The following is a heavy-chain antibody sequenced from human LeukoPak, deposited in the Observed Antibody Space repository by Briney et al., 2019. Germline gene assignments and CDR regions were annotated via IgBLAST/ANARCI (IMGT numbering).Heavy chain of an antibody. D-gene: IGHD3-22*01. CDR1: GFTFSSYW. V-gene: IGHV3-74*01. CDR3: ARDRPFYYYDSSGYPLRYYGMDV. Sequence: GGSLRLSCAASGFTFSSYWMHWVSQAPGKGLVWVSRINGDGRSTSYADSAKGRFTISRDNAKNTLYLQMNSLRAEDTAVYYCARDRPFYYYDSSGYPLRYYGMDVWGQGTTVTVSS. J-gene: IGHJ6*02. CDR2: INGDGRST.